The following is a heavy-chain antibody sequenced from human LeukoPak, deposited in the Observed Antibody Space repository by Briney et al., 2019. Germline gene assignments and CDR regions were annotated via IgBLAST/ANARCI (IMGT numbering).Heavy chain of an antibody. Sequence: GGSLRLSCAASGFTFSSYAMSWVRQAPGKGLEWVSAISGSGGSTYYADSVKGRYTISRDSSKNTLYLQMNSLRAEDTAVYYCARLRFGELGDWFDPWGQGTLVTVSS. J-gene: IGHJ5*02. CDR3: ARLRFGELGDWFDP. CDR2: ISGSGGST. V-gene: IGHV3-23*01. CDR1: GFTFSSYA. D-gene: IGHD3-10*01.